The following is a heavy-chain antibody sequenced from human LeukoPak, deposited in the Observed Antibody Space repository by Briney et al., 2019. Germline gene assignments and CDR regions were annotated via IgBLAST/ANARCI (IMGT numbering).Heavy chain of an antibody. Sequence: GGSLRLSCAASGFTFSSHGIHWVRQAPGKGLEWVAGISSDGRNKHYTDFILGRFTISRDNSNNTLYLQMNSLKVEDTAVYYCVLGRDPYFDYWGRGTLVTVS. V-gene: IGHV3-30*03. CDR1: GFTFSSHG. CDR3: VLGRDPYFDY. J-gene: IGHJ4*02. CDR2: ISSDGRNK.